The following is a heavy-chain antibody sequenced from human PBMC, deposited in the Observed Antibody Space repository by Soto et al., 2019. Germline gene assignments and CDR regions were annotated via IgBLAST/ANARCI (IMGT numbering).Heavy chain of an antibody. CDR3: ARAHYYDSSGYDPADAFDI. D-gene: IGHD3-22*01. Sequence: SETLSLTCTVSGGSISSYYWSWIRQPPGKGLEWIGYIYYSGSTNYNPSLKSRVTISVDTSKNQFSLKLSSVTAADTAVYYCARAHYYDSSGYDPADAFDIWGQGTMVTVSS. J-gene: IGHJ3*02. CDR1: GGSISSYY. V-gene: IGHV4-59*01. CDR2: IYYSGST.